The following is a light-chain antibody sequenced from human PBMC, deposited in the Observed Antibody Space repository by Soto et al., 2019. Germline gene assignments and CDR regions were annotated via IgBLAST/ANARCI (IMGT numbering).Light chain of an antibody. V-gene: IGLV1-40*01. Sequence: QSVLTQPPSVSGAPGQRVTISCTGSSSNIGAGYDVHWYQQLPGTAPKLLIYGNSNRPSGVPDRFSGSKSGTSASLAITGLQAEDGADYYCQSYDSSVVFGGGTKLTVL. CDR3: QSYDSSVV. CDR1: SSNIGAGYD. CDR2: GNS. J-gene: IGLJ2*01.